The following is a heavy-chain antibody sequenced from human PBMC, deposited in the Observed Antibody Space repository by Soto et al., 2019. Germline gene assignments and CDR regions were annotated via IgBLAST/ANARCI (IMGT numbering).Heavy chain of an antibody. V-gene: IGHV5-51*01. CDR2: IYPGDSDT. CDR1: GYSFTSYW. CDR3: ASRSGYDREAYYGMDV. D-gene: IGHD5-12*01. J-gene: IGHJ6*02. Sequence: GESLKISCKGSGYSFTSYWFGWVRQMPGKRQEWMGIIYPGDSDTRYSPSFQGQVTISADKSISTAYLQWSSLKASDTAMYYCASRSGYDREAYYGMDVWGQGTTVPGSS.